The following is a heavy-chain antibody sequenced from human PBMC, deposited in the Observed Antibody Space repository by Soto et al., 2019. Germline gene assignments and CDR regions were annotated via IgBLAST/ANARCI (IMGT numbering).Heavy chain of an antibody. V-gene: IGHV3-48*02. D-gene: IGHD2-15*01. CDR1: GFIFSNYA. J-gene: IGHJ3*01. CDR3: VRDHRWAFDF. Sequence: GGSLRLSCAASGFIFSNYAMNWVRQAPGKGPEWVSYISIGSGSIFYADSVKGRFTISRDDARNSLFLQMNTLRDEDTAVYYCVRDHRWAFDFWGQGTMVTVSS. CDR2: ISIGSGSI.